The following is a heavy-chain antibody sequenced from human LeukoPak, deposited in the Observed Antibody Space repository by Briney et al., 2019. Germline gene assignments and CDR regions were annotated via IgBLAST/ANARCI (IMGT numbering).Heavy chain of an antibody. Sequence: PSETLSLTCAVYGGSFTGYYWSWIRQPPGKGLEWIGEINHSGGTNYNPSLKSRVTISVDTSKNQFSLKLSSVTAADTAVYYCARRYGEGYYFDYWGQATLVTVSS. V-gene: IGHV4-34*01. CDR1: GGSFTGYY. D-gene: IGHD1-14*01. J-gene: IGHJ4*02. CDR3: ARRYGEGYYFDY. CDR2: INHSGGT.